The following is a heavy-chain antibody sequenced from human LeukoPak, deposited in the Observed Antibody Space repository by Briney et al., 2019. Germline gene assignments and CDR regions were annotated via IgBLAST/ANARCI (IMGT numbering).Heavy chain of an antibody. CDR1: GFTFSESW. Sequence: GSLRLSCSAPGFTFSESWMSWVRQAPGKGLGWVASLNLDGSDKYYVDSVKGRFTISRDNAKNSLYLQMDSLRVEDTAVYYCAKGKRYPDYWGQGTLVTVSS. V-gene: IGHV3-7*03. CDR3: AKGKRYPDY. CDR2: LNLDGSDK. J-gene: IGHJ4*02. D-gene: IGHD1-1*01.